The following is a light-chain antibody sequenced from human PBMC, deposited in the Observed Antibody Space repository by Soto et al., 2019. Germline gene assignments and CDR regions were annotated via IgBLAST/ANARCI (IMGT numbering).Light chain of an antibody. J-gene: IGLJ1*01. CDR2: DVN. V-gene: IGLV2-14*03. CDR1: SSDVGGYNY. CDR3: SSYTSSSTKV. Sequence: QSVLTQPASVSGSPGQSITISCTGTSSDVGGYNYVSWYQHHPGKAPKLLIYDVNSRPSGVSDRFSGSKSGNTASLTISGLQAEAEADYYCSSYTSSSTKVFGTGTKVTVL.